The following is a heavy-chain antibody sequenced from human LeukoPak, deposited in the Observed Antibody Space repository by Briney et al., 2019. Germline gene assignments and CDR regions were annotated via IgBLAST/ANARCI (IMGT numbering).Heavy chain of an antibody. CDR1: GFTFSSYA. CDR2: ISGSGGST. Sequence: GGSLRLSCAASGFTFSSYAMSWVRQAPGKGLEWVSAISGSGGSTYYADSVKGRFTISRDNSKNTLYLQMNSLRAEDTAVYYCAKDYGDIVVVVAANYYFDYWGQGTLVTVSS. D-gene: IGHD2-15*01. CDR3: AKDYGDIVVVVAANYYFDY. V-gene: IGHV3-23*01. J-gene: IGHJ4*02.